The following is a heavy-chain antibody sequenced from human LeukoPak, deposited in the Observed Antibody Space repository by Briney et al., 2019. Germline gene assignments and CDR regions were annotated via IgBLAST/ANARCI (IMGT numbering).Heavy chain of an antibody. D-gene: IGHD3-22*01. J-gene: IGHJ4*02. CDR3: ASNDYYDCSGYYQGYFDY. Sequence: SVKVSCKASGYTFTGYNMHWVRQAPGQGLEWMGRIIPILGIANYAQKFQGRVTITADKSTSTAYMELSSLRSEDTAVYYCASNDYYDCSGYYQGYFDYWGQGTLVTVSS. CDR2: IIPILGIA. CDR1: GYTFTGYN. V-gene: IGHV1-69*02.